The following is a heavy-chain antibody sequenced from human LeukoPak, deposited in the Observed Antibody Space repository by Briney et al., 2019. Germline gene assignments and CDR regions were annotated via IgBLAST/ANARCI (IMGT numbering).Heavy chain of an antibody. CDR2: ISSSGSTI. V-gene: IGHV3-11*04. J-gene: IGHJ4*02. Sequence: PGGSLRLSCAASGFTFSDYYMSWIRQAPGKGLEWVSYISSSGSTIYYADSVKGRFTISRDNAKNPLYLQMNSLRAEDTAVYYCARASGRVVAYYFDYWGQGTLVTVSS. D-gene: IGHD2-15*01. CDR3: ARASGRVVAYYFDY. CDR1: GFTFSDYY.